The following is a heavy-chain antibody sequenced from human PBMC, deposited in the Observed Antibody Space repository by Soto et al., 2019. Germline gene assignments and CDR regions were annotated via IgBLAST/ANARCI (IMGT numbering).Heavy chain of an antibody. D-gene: IGHD4-17*01. CDR1: GFTFSMYW. CDR2: IKEDGTEK. CDR3: ARGMTTAITNWFDP. Sequence: HPGGSLRLSCAASGFTFSMYWMTWVRQAPGKGLEWVANIKEDGTEKFYVDSVRGRFTISGDNAKNSLYLQMNSLRAEDTAIYYCARGMTTAITNWFDPWGQGTLVTVSS. J-gene: IGHJ5*02. V-gene: IGHV3-7*01.